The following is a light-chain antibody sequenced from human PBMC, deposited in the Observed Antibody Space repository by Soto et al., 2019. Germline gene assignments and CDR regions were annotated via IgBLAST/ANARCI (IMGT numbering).Light chain of an antibody. V-gene: IGKV2-30*01. J-gene: IGKJ2*01. CDR2: KVS. CDR3: MQGTYWYT. Sequence: EVVRTQSPLSLPVPLGQPASISCRSSQSLVYSDGHTYLNWFHQRPGQSPRRLIYKVSNRDSGVPDRLSGSGSGTDFTLKISRVEAEDVGVDYCMQGTYWYTFGQGTKLASK. CDR1: QSLVYSDGHTY.